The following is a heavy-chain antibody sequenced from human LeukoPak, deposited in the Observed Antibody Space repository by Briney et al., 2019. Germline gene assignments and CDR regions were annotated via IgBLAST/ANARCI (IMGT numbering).Heavy chain of an antibody. CDR2: ISAYNGNT. Sequence: ASVKVSFKASGYPFTSYGISWVRPAPGQGLEWMGWISAYNGNTNYAQKLQGRVTMTTDTSTSTAYMELRSLRSDDTAVYYCARGGRYSGSYLASEIGWGQGTMVTVSS. CDR3: ARGGRYSGSYLASEIG. J-gene: IGHJ3*01. CDR1: GYPFTSYG. V-gene: IGHV1-18*01. D-gene: IGHD1-26*01.